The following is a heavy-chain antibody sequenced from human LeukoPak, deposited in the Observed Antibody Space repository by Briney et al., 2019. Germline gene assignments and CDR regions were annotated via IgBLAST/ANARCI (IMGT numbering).Heavy chain of an antibody. V-gene: IGHV3-30*02. CDR2: IQHNGSNK. J-gene: IGHJ4*02. Sequence: GGSLRLSCAASGFTFSTYGMHWVRQAPGKGLEWVAFIQHNGSNKYYEDSVKGRFTVSRDNSKNTLYLQMNSLRTEDTALYYCVPGDEIKYWGQGTLVTVSS. D-gene: IGHD2-21*02. CDR3: VPGDEIKY. CDR1: GFTFSTYG.